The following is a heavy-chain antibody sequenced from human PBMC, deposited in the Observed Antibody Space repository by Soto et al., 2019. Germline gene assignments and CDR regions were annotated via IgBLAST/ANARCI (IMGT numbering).Heavy chain of an antibody. CDR3: ARIEMASIK. Sequence: SETLSLTCSFSCASIMSGGYYWSWLRQSPGKGLEWIGHIYYTGSTFYSPSLKSRLTISLDTSKNQFSLDLRSVTAADTAMYYCARIEMASIKWGRGTLVTVSS. CDR1: CASIMSGGYY. CDR2: IYYTGST. V-gene: IGHV4-31*03. J-gene: IGHJ4*02.